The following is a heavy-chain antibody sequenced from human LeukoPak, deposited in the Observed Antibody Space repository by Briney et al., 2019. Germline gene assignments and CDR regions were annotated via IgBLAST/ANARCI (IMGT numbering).Heavy chain of an antibody. CDR3: ARDRVNIVVVSASEY. CDR1: GFTFSDYS. V-gene: IGHV3-21*01. J-gene: IGHJ4*02. Sequence: GGSLRLSCAASGFTFSDYSMNWVRQAPGKGLEWVSSITSSGTYIYYADSVKGRFTISRDNAKNSLYLQMNSLRAEDTAVYYCARDRVNIVVVSASEYWGQGTLVSVSS. D-gene: IGHD2-21*01. CDR2: ITSSGTYI.